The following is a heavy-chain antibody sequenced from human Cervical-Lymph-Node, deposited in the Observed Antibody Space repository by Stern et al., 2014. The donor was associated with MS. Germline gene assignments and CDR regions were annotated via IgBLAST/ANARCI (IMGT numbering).Heavy chain of an antibody. V-gene: IGHV1-69*19. CDR2: IMPLLGTA. Sequence: QVQLVQSGAEVKRPESSVKVSCKTSGGSLSTLDISWVRQAPGQGLEWVGEIMPLLGTAHYAQKVKGRLTITADDSTSTVYMELSSLKSEDTAIYFCARHQAGIAANWGQGTLVTVTS. CDR1: GGSLSTLD. J-gene: IGHJ4*02. CDR3: ARHQAGIAAN. D-gene: IGHD6-13*01.